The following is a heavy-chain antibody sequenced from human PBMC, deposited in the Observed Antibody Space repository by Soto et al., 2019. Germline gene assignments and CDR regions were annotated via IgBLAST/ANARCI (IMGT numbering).Heavy chain of an antibody. D-gene: IGHD3-10*01. Sequence: QVQLVESGGGVVQPGRSLRLSCAASGFTFSSYGMHWVRQAPGKGLEWVAVIIYDGSTKYYADSVKGRFTISRDNSNSTLYLQMSSLRAEDTAVYYCAKDRMGAGVRGYFDYWGQGTLVTVSS. CDR2: IIYDGSTK. CDR3: AKDRMGAGVRGYFDY. V-gene: IGHV3-30*18. CDR1: GFTFSSYG. J-gene: IGHJ4*02.